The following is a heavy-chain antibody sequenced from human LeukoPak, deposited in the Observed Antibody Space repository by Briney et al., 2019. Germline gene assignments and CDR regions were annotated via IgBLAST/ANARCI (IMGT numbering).Heavy chain of an antibody. CDR3: ATKGADTAMVWAGYYYYYMDV. D-gene: IGHD5-18*01. J-gene: IGHJ6*03. V-gene: IGHV1-69*13. CDR1: GASFSNYA. CDR2: IIPIFASA. Sequence: SVKVSCKASGASFSNYAISWVRQAPGQGLEWMGGIIPIFASANYAQKFEGRVTITADESTRTAYMELSSLRSDDTAVYYCATKGADTAMVWAGYYYYYMDVWGKGTTVTISS.